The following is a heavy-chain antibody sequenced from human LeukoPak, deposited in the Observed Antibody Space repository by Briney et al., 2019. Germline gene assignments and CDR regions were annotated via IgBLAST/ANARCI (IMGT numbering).Heavy chain of an antibody. J-gene: IGHJ4*02. CDR1: GGSFSGYY. D-gene: IGHD5-18*01. V-gene: IGHV4-34*01. CDR2: INHSGST. CDR3: ACVDTAMEGFDY. Sequence: SETLSLTCAVYGGSFSGYYWSWIRQPPGKGLEWIGEINHSGSTNYNPSLKSRVTISVDTSKNQFSLKLSSVTAADTAVYYCACVDTAMEGFDYWGQGTLVTVSS.